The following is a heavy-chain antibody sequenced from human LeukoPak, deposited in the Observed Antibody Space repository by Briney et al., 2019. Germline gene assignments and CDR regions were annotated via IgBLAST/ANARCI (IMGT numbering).Heavy chain of an antibody. D-gene: IGHD6-6*01. CDR3: AREYSSSEGYFDY. CDR2: INHSGST. J-gene: IGHJ4*02. V-gene: IGHV4-34*01. CDR1: VGSFSGYY. Sequence: SETLSLTCAVYVGSFSGYYWSWIRQPPGKGLEWIGEINHSGSTNYNPSLKSRVTISVDTSKNQFSLKLSSVTAADTAVYYCAREYSSSEGYFDYWGQGTLVTVSS.